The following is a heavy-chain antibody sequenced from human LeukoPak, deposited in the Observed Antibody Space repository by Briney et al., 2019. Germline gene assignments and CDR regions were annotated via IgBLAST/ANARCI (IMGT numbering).Heavy chain of an antibody. D-gene: IGHD2-8*01. V-gene: IGHV1-18*01. CDR2: ISAYNGNT. CDR3: ARPWGPMVHYYYYMDV. CDR1: GYTFTSYG. Sequence: ASVKVSCKASGYTFTSYGISWVRQAPGQGLEWMGWISAYNGNTNYAQKLQGRVTMTTDTSTSTAYMELRSLRSDDTAVYYCARPWGPMVHYYYYMDVWGKGPRSPSP. J-gene: IGHJ6*03.